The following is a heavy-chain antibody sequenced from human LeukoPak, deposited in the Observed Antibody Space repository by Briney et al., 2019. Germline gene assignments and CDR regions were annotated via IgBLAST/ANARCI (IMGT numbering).Heavy chain of an antibody. CDR3: ARSTVIVVVPAAGYYFDY. Sequence: ASVKVSCKASGYTFTGYHMHWVRQAPGQGLEWMGWINPNSGGTNYAQKFQGWVTMTRDTSISTAYMELSRLRSDDTAVYYCARSTVIVVVPAAGYYFDYWGQGTLVTVSS. J-gene: IGHJ4*02. D-gene: IGHD2-2*01. V-gene: IGHV1-2*04. CDR1: GYTFTGYH. CDR2: INPNSGGT.